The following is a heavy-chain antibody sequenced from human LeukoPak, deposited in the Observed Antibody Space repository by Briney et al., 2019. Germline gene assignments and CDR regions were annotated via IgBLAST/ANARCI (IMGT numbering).Heavy chain of an antibody. CDR3: ARDLRIAAVGTNYYYGIDV. J-gene: IGHJ6*02. D-gene: IGHD6-13*01. Sequence: PGGSLRLSGAASGFTFSTYWMNWVRQAPGKGLEWVANVKQDASEKFYVDSVKGRFIISRDNAKNSLYLQMNSLRAGDTAVYYCARDLRIAAVGTNYYYGIDVWGQGTTVTVSS. CDR1: GFTFSTYW. CDR2: VKQDASEK. V-gene: IGHV3-7*01.